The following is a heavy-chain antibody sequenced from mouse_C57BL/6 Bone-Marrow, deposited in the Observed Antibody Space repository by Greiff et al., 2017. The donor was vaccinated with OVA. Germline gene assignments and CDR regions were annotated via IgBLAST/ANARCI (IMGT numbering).Heavy chain of an antibody. D-gene: IGHD3-2*02. Sequence: QVQLQQPGAELVKPGASVKLSCKASGYTFTSYWMHCVKPRPGRVLAWLGRIDPNSGGTKYNEKFKSKATLTVDKPSSTAYMQLSSLTSEDSAVYYCAREGQLRSYCDYWGQGTTLTVSS. J-gene: IGHJ2*01. CDR1: GYTFTSYW. V-gene: IGHV1-72*01. CDR3: AREGQLRSYCDY. CDR2: IDPNSGGT.